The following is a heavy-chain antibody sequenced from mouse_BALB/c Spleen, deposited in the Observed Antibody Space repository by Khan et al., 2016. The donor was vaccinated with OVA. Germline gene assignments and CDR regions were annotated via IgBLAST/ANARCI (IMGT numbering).Heavy chain of an antibody. V-gene: IGHV5-6*01. CDR3: ASHLTGSFAY. D-gene: IGHD4-1*01. CDR2: ISSGGDYT. Sequence: EVELVESGGDLVKPGGSLKLSCAASGFTFSSYSMSWVRQTPDKRLEWVATISSGGDYTCYPDSVKGRFTISRDNAKNTLYLQMSSLKSEETAIYYCASHLTGSFAYWGQGTLVTVSA. J-gene: IGHJ3*01. CDR1: GFTFSSYS.